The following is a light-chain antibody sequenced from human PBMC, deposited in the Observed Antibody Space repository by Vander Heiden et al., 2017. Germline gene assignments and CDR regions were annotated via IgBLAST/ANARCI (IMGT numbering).Light chain of an antibody. J-gene: IGKJ1*01. Sequence: DIVMTQSPLSLPVTPGEPASISCRSSQSLLHSNGYNYLDWYRQKPGQSPQLLIYWGSKRAYGVPDRFSGSGSGTDFTLKSIRGEAEDVGVYYVMQDLQTRTFGQGTKVEIK. V-gene: IGKV2-28*01. CDR2: WGS. CDR3: MQDLQTRT. CDR1: QSLLHSNGYNY.